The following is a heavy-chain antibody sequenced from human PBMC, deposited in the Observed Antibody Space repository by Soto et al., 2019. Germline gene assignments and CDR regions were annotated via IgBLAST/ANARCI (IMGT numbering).Heavy chain of an antibody. CDR2: ISSSSANI. J-gene: IGHJ6*03. CDR3: ARDPRYCSGGNCFCHFYYYYMDV. V-gene: IGHV3-48*01. CDR1: GFSFSGHS. Sequence: EEHLVESGGGLIQPGGSLRLSCAASGFSFSGHSMNWVRQAPGEGLEWLSYISSSSANIYYADSVKGRFTISRDNAKNSLCLRMNSLRGEDTAVYFCARDPRYCSGGNCFCHFYYYYMDVWGKGTTVTVSS. D-gene: IGHD2-15*01.